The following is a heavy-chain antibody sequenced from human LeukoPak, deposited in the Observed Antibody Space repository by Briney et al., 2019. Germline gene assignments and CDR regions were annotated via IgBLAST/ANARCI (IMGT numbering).Heavy chain of an antibody. Sequence: ASVKVSCKASGYTFTSYYMHWVRQAPGQGLEWMGIINPSGGSTSYAQKFQGRVTMTRDMSTSTVYMELSSLRSEDTAVYYCARRVLLWFGESTNFDYWGQGTLVTVSS. CDR3: ARRVLLWFGESTNFDY. J-gene: IGHJ4*02. V-gene: IGHV1-46*01. D-gene: IGHD3-10*01. CDR1: GYTFTSYY. CDR2: INPSGGST.